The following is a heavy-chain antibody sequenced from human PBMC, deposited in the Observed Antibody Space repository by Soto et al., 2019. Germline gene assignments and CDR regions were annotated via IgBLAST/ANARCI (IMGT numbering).Heavy chain of an antibody. D-gene: IGHD3-10*01. CDR3: ARHGITMVRGVIGGMDV. CDR2: IYPGDSDT. J-gene: IGHJ6*02. V-gene: IGHV5-51*01. CDR1: GYSFTSYW. Sequence: GESLKISCKGSGYSFTSYWIGWVRQMPGKGLEWMGIIYPGDSDTRYSPSFQGQVTISADKSISTAYLQWSSLKDSDTAMYYCARHGITMVRGVIGGMDVWGQGTTVTVSS.